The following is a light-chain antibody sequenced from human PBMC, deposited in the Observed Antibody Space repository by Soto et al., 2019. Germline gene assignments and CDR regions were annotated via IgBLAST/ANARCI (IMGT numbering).Light chain of an antibody. J-gene: IGKJ2*01. CDR2: GAS. Sequence: EIVMTQSPATLSVSPGERATLSCRASQSVSSNLAWYQQKPGQAPRLLIYGASTRATGIPARFSGSGSGTDFTLTISSLQSEDFATYYCQQYNSYSGYTFGQGTKVDIK. V-gene: IGKV3-15*01. CDR1: QSVSSN. CDR3: QQYNSYSGYT.